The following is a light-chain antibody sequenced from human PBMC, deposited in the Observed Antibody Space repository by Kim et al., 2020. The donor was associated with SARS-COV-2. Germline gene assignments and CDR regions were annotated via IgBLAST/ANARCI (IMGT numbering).Light chain of an antibody. CDR2: GNS. J-gene: IGLJ3*02. V-gene: IGLV1-40*01. CDR3: QSYDSSLSGV. CDR1: SSNIGAGYD. Sequence: GQRVTISCTGSSSNIGAGYDVHWYQQLPGTAPKLLIYGNSNRPSGVPDRLSGSKSGTSASLAITGLQAEDEADYYCQSYDSSLSGVFGGGTKVTVL.